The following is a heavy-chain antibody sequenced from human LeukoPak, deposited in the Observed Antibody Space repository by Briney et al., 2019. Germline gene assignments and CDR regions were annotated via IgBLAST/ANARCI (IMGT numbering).Heavy chain of an antibody. Sequence: SETLSLTCAVYGGSFSGYYWSWIRQPPGKGLEWIREINHSGSTNYNPSLKSRVTISVDTSKNQFSLKLSSVTAADTAVYYCARGFTPATYSSSWYPGYFDYWGQGTLVTVSS. J-gene: IGHJ4*02. CDR3: ARGFTPATYSSSWYPGYFDY. CDR1: GGSFSGYY. V-gene: IGHV4-34*01. D-gene: IGHD6-13*01. CDR2: INHSGST.